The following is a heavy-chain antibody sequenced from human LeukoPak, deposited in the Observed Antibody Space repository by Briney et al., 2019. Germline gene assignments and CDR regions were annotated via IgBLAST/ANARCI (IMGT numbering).Heavy chain of an antibody. Sequence: PGGSLRLSCAASGFTFTTYWMSWVRQAPGKGLEWVANINQDGVEKYYVASVRGRLTISRDNAKNSMYVQMNSLRAEDTAVYYCAREVVVVAATSKYNWFDPWGQGTLVTVSS. D-gene: IGHD2-15*01. CDR3: AREVVVVAATSKYNWFDP. CDR1: GFTFTTYW. J-gene: IGHJ5*02. CDR2: INQDGVEK. V-gene: IGHV3-7*01.